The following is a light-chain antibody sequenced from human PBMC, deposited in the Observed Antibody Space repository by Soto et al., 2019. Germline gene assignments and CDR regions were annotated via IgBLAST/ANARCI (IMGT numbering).Light chain of an antibody. CDR2: AAS. CDR1: QSISSY. V-gene: IGKV1-39*01. CDR3: QKYDSAPLT. Sequence: DIQMTQSPSSLSASVGDRVTITCRASQSISSYLNWYQQKPGKAPKLLIYAASSLQSGVPSRFSGSGSGTEFTLTISCLQPEDVATYFCQKYDSAPLTFGGGTKVEIK. J-gene: IGKJ4*01.